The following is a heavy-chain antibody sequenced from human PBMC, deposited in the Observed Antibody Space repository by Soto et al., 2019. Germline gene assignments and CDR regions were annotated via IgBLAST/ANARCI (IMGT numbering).Heavy chain of an antibody. D-gene: IGHD1-26*01. CDR1: GGSFSGYY. CDR3: ARGVGANFDY. Sequence: LSLTCAVYGGSFSGYYWSWIRQPPGKGLEWIGEINHSGSTNYNPSLKSRVTISVDTSKNQFSLKLSSVTAADTAVYYCARGVGANFDYWCQGTLVTVSS. CDR2: INHSGST. J-gene: IGHJ4*02. V-gene: IGHV4-34*01.